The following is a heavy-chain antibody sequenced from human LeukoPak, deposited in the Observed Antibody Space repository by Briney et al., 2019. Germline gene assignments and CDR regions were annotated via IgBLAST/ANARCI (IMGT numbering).Heavy chain of an antibody. CDR2: ISGSGGST. CDR3: AKTTYYDFWSGLNY. CDR1: GFTFSSYA. Sequence: PGGSLRLSCAASGFTFSSYAMSWVRQAPGKGLEWVSAISGSGGSTYYADSVKGRLTISRDNSKNTLYLQMNSLRAEDTAVYYCAKTTYYDFWSGLNYWGQGTLVTVSS. J-gene: IGHJ4*02. D-gene: IGHD3-3*01. V-gene: IGHV3-23*01.